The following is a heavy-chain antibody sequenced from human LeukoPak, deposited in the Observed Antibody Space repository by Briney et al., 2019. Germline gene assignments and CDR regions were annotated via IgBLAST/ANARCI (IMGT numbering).Heavy chain of an antibody. J-gene: IGHJ4*02. CDR1: GYTFTSYG. Sequence: ASVKVSCKASGYTFTSYGINWVRQAPGQGLEWMGWISAYNGNTNYAQKLQGRVTMTTDTSTSTAYMELRSLRSDDTAVYYCARDLRWELLGTDTYYFDYWGQGTLVTVSS. CDR3: ARDLRWELLGTDTYYFDY. V-gene: IGHV1-18*01. CDR2: ISAYNGNT. D-gene: IGHD1-26*01.